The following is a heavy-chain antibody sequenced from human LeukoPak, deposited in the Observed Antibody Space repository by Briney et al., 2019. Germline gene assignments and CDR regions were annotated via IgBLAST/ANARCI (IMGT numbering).Heavy chain of an antibody. CDR1: GYTLTGYY. J-gene: IGHJ4*02. CDR3: ARPPYSGSYSSGLAVY. D-gene: IGHD1-26*01. V-gene: IGHV1-2*02. CDR2: INPSTGGT. Sequence: ASVKVSCKASGYTLTGYYIHWVRQAPGQGLEWMGWINPSTGGTSYAQKFQGRVTMTRDTSISTAYMELSRLKSDDTAVYYCARPPYSGSYSSGLAVYWGQGTLVTVSS.